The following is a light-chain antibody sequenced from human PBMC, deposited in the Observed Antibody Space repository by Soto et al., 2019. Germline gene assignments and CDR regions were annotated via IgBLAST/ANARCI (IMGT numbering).Light chain of an antibody. V-gene: IGKV3-20*01. CDR3: QQYGSSPPYT. Sequence: EVVLTQSPGTLSLSPGERATLSCRASQSVTNKYLAWYQQKPGQAPRLLIFGSSDRATGIPDRFSGSVSGTDFTLTISRLEPEDLAVYYCQQYGSSPPYTFGQGTNLEI. CDR1: QSVTNKY. J-gene: IGKJ2*01. CDR2: GSS.